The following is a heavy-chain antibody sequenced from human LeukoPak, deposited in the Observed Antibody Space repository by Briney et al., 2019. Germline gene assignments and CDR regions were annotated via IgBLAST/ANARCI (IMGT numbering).Heavy chain of an antibody. D-gene: IGHD2-2*01. J-gene: IGHJ4*02. V-gene: IGHV1-69*04. CDR3: ARADLGYCSSASCYGIDY. Sequence: SVTVSCKASGGTFSSYAISWVRQAPGQGLEWMGRIIPILGIANYAQKFQGRVTITADKSTSTAYMELSSLRSEDTAVYYCARADLGYCSSASCYGIDYWGQGTLVTVSS. CDR1: GGTFSSYA. CDR2: IIPILGIA.